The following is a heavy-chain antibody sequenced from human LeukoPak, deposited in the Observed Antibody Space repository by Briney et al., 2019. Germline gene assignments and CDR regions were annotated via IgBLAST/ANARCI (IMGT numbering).Heavy chain of an antibody. D-gene: IGHD2-15*01. CDR3: ARQDGVVVAYFDY. CDR2: IYYSGST. CDR1: GGSISSSSYY. V-gene: IGHV4-39*01. J-gene: IGHJ4*02. Sequence: SETLSLTCTVSGGSISSSSYYWGWIRQPPGKGLEWIGSIYYSGSTYYNPSLKSRVTISVDTSKNQFSLKLSSVTAADTAVYYCARQDGVVVAYFDYWGQGTLVTVSS.